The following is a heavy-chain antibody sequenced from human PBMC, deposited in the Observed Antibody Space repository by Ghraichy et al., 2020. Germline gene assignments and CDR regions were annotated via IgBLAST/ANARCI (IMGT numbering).Heavy chain of an antibody. CDR2: IYYNGST. D-gene: IGHD3-3*01. J-gene: IGHJ6*02. CDR1: GGSISSGAYY. CDR3: ARDGIYDFWSGYDLGMDV. Sequence: SETLSLTCTVSGGSISSGAYYWSWIRQHPGKGLEWIGYIYYNGSTYYNPSLKSRVTISVDTSKNQFSLKLSSVTAADTAVYYCARDGIYDFWSGYDLGMDVWGQGTTVTVSS. V-gene: IGHV4-31*03.